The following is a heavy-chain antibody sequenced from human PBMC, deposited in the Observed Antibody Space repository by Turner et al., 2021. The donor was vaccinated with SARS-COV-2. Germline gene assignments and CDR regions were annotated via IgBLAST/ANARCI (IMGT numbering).Heavy chain of an antibody. CDR1: GFSFGDAI. CDR2: IAAGADYT. Sequence: QLFESGGVLGESVNSLRLSCVGSGFSFGDAIMAWVRQAPGKGLEFVSSIAAGADYTFYSDSVRGRFAVSRDNLKNTLYLEMNSLRVGDSALYYCARVASYYFDGRLWVGPLDTWGQGTLVSVS. J-gene: IGHJ5*01. D-gene: IGHD3-9*01. V-gene: IGHV3-23*01. CDR3: ARVASYYFDGRLWVGPLDT.